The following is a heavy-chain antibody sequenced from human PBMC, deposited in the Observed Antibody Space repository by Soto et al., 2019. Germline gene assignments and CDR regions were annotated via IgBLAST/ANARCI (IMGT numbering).Heavy chain of an antibody. D-gene: IGHD1-26*01. CDR2: IGPESGAT. CDR1: GYTFTGHY. V-gene: IGHV1-2*02. J-gene: IGHJ4*02. Sequence: ASVNVSCKASGYTFTGHYIHWVRQAPEQGPEWMGEIGPESGATRYAQKFQGRVTMTMDTSITTVYMELNNLRPDDTAVYYCGRGRSGQIVVLYWGKGNPVTVSS. CDR3: GRGRSGQIVVLY.